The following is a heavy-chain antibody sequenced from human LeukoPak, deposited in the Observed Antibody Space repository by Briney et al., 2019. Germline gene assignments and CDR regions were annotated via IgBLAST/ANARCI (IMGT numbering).Heavy chain of an antibody. Sequence: GGPLRLSCAASGFTFSSYAMSWVRQAPGKGLEWVSAISGSGGSTYYADSEKRRFTISRDNSKNTLYLQMNSLSAEETSVYYCAKIAGDYWGQGTLVTVSS. CDR2: ISGSGGST. J-gene: IGHJ4*02. D-gene: IGHD6-13*01. CDR1: GFTFSSYA. V-gene: IGHV3-23*01. CDR3: AKIAGDY.